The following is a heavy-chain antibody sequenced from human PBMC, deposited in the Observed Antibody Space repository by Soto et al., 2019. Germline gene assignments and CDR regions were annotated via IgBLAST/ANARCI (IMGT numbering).Heavy chain of an antibody. CDR3: AKVSRKGSAIDFDY. J-gene: IGHJ4*02. CDR2: VNPNNGYT. CDR1: GYTFSNYD. D-gene: IGHD3-10*01. V-gene: IGHV1-8*01. Sequence: QVQLVQSGAELKKPGASVKVSCKASGYTFSNYDMNWVRQATGQGPEWIGWVNPNNGYTGYAQKFQGRVTLTTDISTTTPYMELTRLRSEDTAIYYCAKVSRKGSAIDFDYWGQGTLITVSS.